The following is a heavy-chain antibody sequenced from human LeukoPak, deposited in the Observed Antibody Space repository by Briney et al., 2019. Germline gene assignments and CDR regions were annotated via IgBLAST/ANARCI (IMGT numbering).Heavy chain of an antibody. CDR1: GFTFSSYS. CDR2: IYTDDRT. Sequence: PGGSLRLSCAASGFTFSSYSMQWVRQTPGKGLEWVSDIYTDDRTYYADSVKGRFTISRDDSKNMLFLQMDSLRVEDTAVYYCARDRAAADPGGQGPLVTVSP. D-gene: IGHD6-13*01. CDR3: ARDRAAADP. V-gene: IGHV3-53*01. J-gene: IGHJ5*02.